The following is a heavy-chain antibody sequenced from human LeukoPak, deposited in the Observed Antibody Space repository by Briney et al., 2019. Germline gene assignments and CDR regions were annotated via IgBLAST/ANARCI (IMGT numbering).Heavy chain of an antibody. V-gene: IGHV3-11*01. CDR3: AREAISRRTPYWYFDL. J-gene: IGHJ2*01. CDR1: EFTFSDYY. Sequence: GGSLRLSCTASEFTFSDYYMGWIRQAPGKGLEWISYISNDGRTISYADSVKGRFTISRDNAKNSLYLQMKSLRAEDTAVYYCAREAISRRTPYWYFDLWGRGTLVTVSS. D-gene: IGHD1-14*01. CDR2: ISNDGRTI.